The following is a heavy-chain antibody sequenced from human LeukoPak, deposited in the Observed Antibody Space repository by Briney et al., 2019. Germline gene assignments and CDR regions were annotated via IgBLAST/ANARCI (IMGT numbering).Heavy chain of an antibody. Sequence: SGGSLRLSCAASGFTFSRNWMSWIRQAPGKGLEWVSYISSSGSTIYYADSVKGRFTISRDNAKNSLYLQMNSLRAEDTAVYYCARVSRSGYYSDWGQGTLVTVSS. CDR3: ARVSRSGYYSD. CDR1: GFTFSRNW. J-gene: IGHJ4*02. CDR2: ISSSGSTI. V-gene: IGHV3-11*01. D-gene: IGHD3-22*01.